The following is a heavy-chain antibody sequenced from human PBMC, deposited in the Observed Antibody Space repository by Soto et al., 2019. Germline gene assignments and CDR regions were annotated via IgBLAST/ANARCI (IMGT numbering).Heavy chain of an antibody. J-gene: IGHJ4*02. CDR1: GFTFNSYA. D-gene: IGHD2-15*01. V-gene: IGHV3-23*01. Sequence: EVQLLESGGGLVQPGGSLRLSCAASGFTFNSYAMTWVRQAPGKGLEWVSHISASGGGSTYYADSVRGRFTISRDNSKSTLSLQMNSLRVEDSAVYFCAKESSEDCIGGSCSLDYWGQGILVTVSS. CDR3: AKESSEDCIGGSCSLDY. CDR2: ISASGGGST.